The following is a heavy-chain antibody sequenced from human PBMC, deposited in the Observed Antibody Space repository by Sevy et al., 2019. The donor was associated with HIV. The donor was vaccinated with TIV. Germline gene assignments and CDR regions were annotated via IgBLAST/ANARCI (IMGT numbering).Heavy chain of an antibody. CDR1: GFTFSSYA. D-gene: IGHD2-15*01. CDR2: ISGSGGST. CDR3: ATGSVLLDYYFDY. Sequence: GGSLRLSCAASGFTFSSYAMSWVRQAPGKGLEWVSAISGSGGSTYYADSVKGRFTISRDNSKNTLYLQMNSLRAEDTAVYCCATGSVLLDYYFDYWGQGTLVTVSS. J-gene: IGHJ4*02. V-gene: IGHV3-23*01.